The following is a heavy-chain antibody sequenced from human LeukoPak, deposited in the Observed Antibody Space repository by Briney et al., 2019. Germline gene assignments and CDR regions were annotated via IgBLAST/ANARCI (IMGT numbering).Heavy chain of an antibody. D-gene: IGHD2-15*01. CDR1: GYTFTSYD. CDR2: VNPNSGNT. V-gene: IGHV1-8*01. J-gene: IGHJ4*02. CDR3: ARAVRRDSGGWRLDY. Sequence: GASVKVSCKASGYTFTSYDINWVRQATGQGLEGMGWVNPNSGNTGYAQKFQGRVTMTRNTSISTAYMELSSLRSEDTAVYYCARAVRRDSGGWRLDYWGQGTLVTVSS.